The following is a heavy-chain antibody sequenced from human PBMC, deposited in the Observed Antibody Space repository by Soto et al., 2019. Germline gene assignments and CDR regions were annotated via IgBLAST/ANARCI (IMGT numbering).Heavy chain of an antibody. V-gene: IGHV3-30*18. CDR2: ISYDGSNK. CDR3: AKDRNGYFDY. D-gene: IGHD1-1*01. Sequence: GGSLRLSCAASGFTFSSYGMHWVRQAPGKGLEWVAVISYDGSNKYYADSVKGRFTISRDNSKNTLYLQMNSLRAEDTAVYYCAKDRNGYFDYWGQGTLVTGSS. J-gene: IGHJ4*02. CDR1: GFTFSSYG.